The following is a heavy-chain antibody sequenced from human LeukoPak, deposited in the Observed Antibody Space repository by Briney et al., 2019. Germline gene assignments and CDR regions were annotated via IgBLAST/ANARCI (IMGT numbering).Heavy chain of an antibody. CDR2: INPNSGGT. Sequence: PGASVKVSCKASGYTFTGYYMHWVRQAPGQGLEWMGWINPNSGGTNYAQKFQGRVTMTRDTSISTAYMELSRLRSDDTAVYYCAGESDSSSWYVGNYYGMDVWGQGTTVTVSS. J-gene: IGHJ6*02. V-gene: IGHV1-2*02. CDR1: GYTFTGYY. D-gene: IGHD6-13*01. CDR3: AGESDSSSWYVGNYYGMDV.